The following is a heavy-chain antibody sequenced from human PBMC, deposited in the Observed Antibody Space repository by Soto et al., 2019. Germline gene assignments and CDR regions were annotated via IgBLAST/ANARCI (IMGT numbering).Heavy chain of an antibody. D-gene: IGHD3-3*01. Sequence: GGSLRLSCAASGFNFSSYAMSWVRQAPGKGLEWVSAISGSGGSTYYADSVKGRFTISRDNSKNTLYLQMNSLRAEDTAVYYCAKDRRLRPATIFGVVIFGYWGQGTLVTVSS. CDR1: GFNFSSYA. J-gene: IGHJ4*02. V-gene: IGHV3-23*01. CDR3: AKDRRLRPATIFGVVIFGY. CDR2: ISGSGGST.